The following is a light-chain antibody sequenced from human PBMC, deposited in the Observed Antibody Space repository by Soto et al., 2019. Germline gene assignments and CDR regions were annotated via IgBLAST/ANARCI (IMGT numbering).Light chain of an antibody. CDR2: DAS. Sequence: IPMTQSPSSLSASVGDRVTITCQATQDIRKYLNWYQQKPGKAPKLLIYDASSLETVVPSRFSGSGSGTDFTLTISSLQPEDFATYYCHQYDNLPLIFGQGTRLDIK. CDR1: QDIRKY. CDR3: HQYDNLPLI. J-gene: IGKJ5*01. V-gene: IGKV1-33*01.